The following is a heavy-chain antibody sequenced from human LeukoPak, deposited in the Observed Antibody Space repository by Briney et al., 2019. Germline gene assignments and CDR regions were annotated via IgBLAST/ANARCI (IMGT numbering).Heavy chain of an antibody. CDR1: GFTFSSYW. V-gene: IGHV3-30-3*01. Sequence: PGGSLRLSCAASGFTFSSYWMSWVRQAPGKGLEWVAVISYDGSNKYYADSVKGRFTISRDNSKNTLYLQMNSLRAEDTAVYYCASTSIAAAGLNDYWGQGTLVTVSS. D-gene: IGHD6-13*01. J-gene: IGHJ4*02. CDR3: ASTSIAAAGLNDY. CDR2: ISYDGSNK.